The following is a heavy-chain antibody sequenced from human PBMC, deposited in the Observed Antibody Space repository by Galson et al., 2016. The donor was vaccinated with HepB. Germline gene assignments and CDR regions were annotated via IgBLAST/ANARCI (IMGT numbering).Heavy chain of an antibody. D-gene: IGHD6-13*01. CDR1: GFTFSSYS. J-gene: IGHJ4*02. V-gene: IGHV3-48*01. CDR3: ARDGWAVTGTPFFDY. CDR2: ISSGSSTI. Sequence: SLRLSCAASGFTFSSYSMNWVRQPPGKGLVWVSYISSGSSTIYYADSVKGRFTISRDNAKNSLFLQMNSLRAEDTAVYYCARDGWAVTGTPFFDYWGQGTLVTVSS.